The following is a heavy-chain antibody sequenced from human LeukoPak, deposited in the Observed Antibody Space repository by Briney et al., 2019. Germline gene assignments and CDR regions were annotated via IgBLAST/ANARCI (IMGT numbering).Heavy chain of an antibody. V-gene: IGHV3-33*01. CDR3: ARRPGIAAAGIDY. D-gene: IGHD6-13*01. CDR2: MWFDGSNE. Sequence: GGSLRLSCAASGFTFSSYGMHWVRQAPGKGLEWVAVMWFDGSNENYADSVKGRFTISRDISKNTVYLQLNSLRVEDTAVYYCARRPGIAAAGIDYWGQGTLVTVSS. CDR1: GFTFSSYG. J-gene: IGHJ4*02.